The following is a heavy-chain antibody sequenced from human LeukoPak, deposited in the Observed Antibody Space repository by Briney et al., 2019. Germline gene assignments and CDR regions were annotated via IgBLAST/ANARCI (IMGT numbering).Heavy chain of an antibody. V-gene: IGHV3-23*01. D-gene: IGHD3-9*01. CDR3: AKSSYDILAGCYYFDY. J-gene: IGHJ4*02. Sequence: SGGSLRLSCAASGFTFSTYAMSWVRQAPGKGLEWVSAISGGAGTTYYADSVKGRFTISRDNSKNTLYLQMSSLRAEDMAVYYCAKSSYDILAGCYYFDYWGQGALVAVSS. CDR2: ISGGAGTT. CDR1: GFTFSTYA.